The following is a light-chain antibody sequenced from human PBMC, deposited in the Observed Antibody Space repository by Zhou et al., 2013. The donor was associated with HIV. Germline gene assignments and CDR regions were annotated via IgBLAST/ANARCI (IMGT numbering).Light chain of an antibody. Sequence: EIVLTQSPATLSVSPGERATFSCRASQYVSKNLAWYQHRPGQAPRLLISAASTRATGVPPRFSGTGSGTEFTLTISSLQSEDFAVYYCQQYNNWPLTFGQGPR. CDR3: QQYNNWPLT. CDR2: AAS. J-gene: IGKJ1*01. V-gene: IGKV3-15*01. CDR1: QYVSKN.